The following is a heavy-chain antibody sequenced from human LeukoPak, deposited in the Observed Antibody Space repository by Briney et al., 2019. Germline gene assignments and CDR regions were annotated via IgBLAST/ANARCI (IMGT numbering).Heavy chain of an antibody. CDR1: GGSFSGYS. Sequence: SETLSLTCAVYGGSFSGYSWSWIRQPPGKGLEWIGEINHSGSTNYNPSLKSRVTISVDTSKNQFSLKLSSVTAADTAVYYCARGGVGQLGWFDPWGQGTLVTVSS. V-gene: IGHV4-34*01. CDR2: INHSGST. D-gene: IGHD6-6*01. J-gene: IGHJ5*02. CDR3: ARGGVGQLGWFDP.